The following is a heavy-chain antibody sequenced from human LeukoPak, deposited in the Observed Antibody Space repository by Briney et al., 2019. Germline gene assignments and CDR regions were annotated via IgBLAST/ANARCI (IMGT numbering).Heavy chain of an antibody. CDR1: GFTFNNAW. V-gene: IGHV3-72*01. CDR2: IRNKANRYTT. Sequence: GGSLRLSCAASGFTFNNAWMNWVRQAPGEGLEWVARIRNKANRYTTEYAASVKGRFTISRDDSENSLYLQMDSLKTEDAAVYYCARSPLGIAPFDYWGQGTLVTVSS. CDR3: ARSPLGIAPFDY. J-gene: IGHJ4*02. D-gene: IGHD7-27*01.